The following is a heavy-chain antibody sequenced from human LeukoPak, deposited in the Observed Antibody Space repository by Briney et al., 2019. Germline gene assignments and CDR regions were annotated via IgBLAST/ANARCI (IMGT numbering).Heavy chain of an antibody. CDR3: AKARCSGGSPRCVYAFDI. D-gene: IGHD2-15*01. Sequence: ASVKVSRKLSGYTLPQLSMHWVGQAPGKGLEWMGGFDPEDDETIYAPKFQGRVTMTADASTERAYMELSSLRSEDTAVYYCAKARCSGGSPRCVYAFDIWGQGTMVTVSS. V-gene: IGHV1-24*01. CDR2: FDPEDDET. CDR1: GYTLPQLS. J-gene: IGHJ3*02.